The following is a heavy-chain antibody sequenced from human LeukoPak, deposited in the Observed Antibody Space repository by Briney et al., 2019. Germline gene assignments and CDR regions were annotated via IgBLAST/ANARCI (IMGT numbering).Heavy chain of an antibody. Sequence: QPGGSLRLSCAASGFIVSRNYMGWVRQAPGKGLEWVSALSSKYETYYADSVKGRFTISRDNSENTLYLQMNALRAEDTALYYCYGIHLGDSFDIWGRGTMVIVFS. D-gene: IGHD3-16*01. CDR2: LSSKYET. CDR3: YGIHLGDSFDI. J-gene: IGHJ3*02. CDR1: GFIVSRNY. V-gene: IGHV3-53*01.